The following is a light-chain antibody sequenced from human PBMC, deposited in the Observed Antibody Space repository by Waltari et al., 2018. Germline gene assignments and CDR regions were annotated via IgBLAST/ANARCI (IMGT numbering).Light chain of an antibody. Sequence: DIQMTQSPSSLSASVGDRVTITCRASQSITTSLNWYQQLPGNAPIILISAASSLQSWVPSRFSGSGSGTDFTLAISSLQAEDFATYYCQQTYSTPLTFGGGTKVEIK. CDR1: QSITTS. CDR3: QQTYSTPLT. V-gene: IGKV1-39*01. CDR2: AAS. J-gene: IGKJ4*01.